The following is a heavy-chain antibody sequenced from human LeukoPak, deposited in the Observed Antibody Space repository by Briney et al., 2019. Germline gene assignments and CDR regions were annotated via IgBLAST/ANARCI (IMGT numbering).Heavy chain of an antibody. D-gene: IGHD3-22*01. V-gene: IGHV1-46*01. CDR3: ATDFATEHDSSGYYYNY. Sequence: ASVKVSCKASGYTFTSYYMHWVRQAPGQGLEWMGIINPSGGSTSYAQKFQGRVTMTEDTSTDTAYMELSSLRSEDTAVYYCATDFATEHDSSGYYYNYWGQGTLVTVSS. CDR1: GYTFTSYY. J-gene: IGHJ4*02. CDR2: INPSGGST.